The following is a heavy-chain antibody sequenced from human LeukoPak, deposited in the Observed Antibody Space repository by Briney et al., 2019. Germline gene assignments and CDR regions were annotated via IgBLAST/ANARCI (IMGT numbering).Heavy chain of an antibody. CDR2: IYSGGST. CDR1: GFTVSINY. Sequence: GGSLRLSRAASGFTVSINYMSWVRQAPRKGLEWVSVIYSGGSTYYADSVKGRFTISRDNSKNTLYLQMNSLRAEDTAVYYCAGNYYYYMDVWGKGTTVTVSS. CDR3: AGNYYYYMDV. V-gene: IGHV3-53*01. J-gene: IGHJ6*03.